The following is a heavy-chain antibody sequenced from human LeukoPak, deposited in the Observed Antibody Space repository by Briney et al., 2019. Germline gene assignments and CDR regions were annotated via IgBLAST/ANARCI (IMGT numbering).Heavy chain of an antibody. CDR2: IYYSGST. CDR1: GGSISSSSYY. D-gene: IGHD3-3*01. CDR3: ARTTITIFGVAHIGY. J-gene: IGHJ4*02. Sequence: PSETLSLTCTVSGGSISSSSYYWGWIRQPPGKGLEWIGSIYYSGSTYYNPSLKSRVTISVDTSKNQFSLKLSSVTAADTAVYYCARTTITIFGVAHIGYWGQGTLVTVSS. V-gene: IGHV4-39*01.